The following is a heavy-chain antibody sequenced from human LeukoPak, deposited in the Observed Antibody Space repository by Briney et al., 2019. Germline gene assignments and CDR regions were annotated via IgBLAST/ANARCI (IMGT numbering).Heavy chain of an antibody. J-gene: IGHJ6*03. CDR1: GFTFSDYY. Sequence: GGSLRLSCAASGFTFSDYYMSWIRQAPGKGLEWEAVIWYDGSNKYYADSVKGRFTISRDNSKNTLYLQMNSLRAEDTAVYYCARVNWNYVPYYYYMDVWGKGTTVTVSS. CDR3: ARVNWNYVPYYYYMDV. CDR2: IWYDGSNK. V-gene: IGHV3-33*08. D-gene: IGHD1-7*01.